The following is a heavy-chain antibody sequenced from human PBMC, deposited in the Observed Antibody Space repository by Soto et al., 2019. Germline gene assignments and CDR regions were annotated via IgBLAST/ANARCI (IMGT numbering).Heavy chain of an antibody. CDR3: VRDYDYDTSRNDAFDI. CDR2: IYSSGST. CDR1: GGSISSGDYY. J-gene: IGHJ3*02. V-gene: IGHV4-31*03. D-gene: IGHD3-22*01. Sequence: QVQLQESGPGLVKPSQTLSLTCTVSGGSISSGDYYWSWIRHHPGKGLEWIGYIYSSGSTSSNPSLRSRVTISADTSKNQFSLRLSSVTAADTAVYYCVRDYDYDTSRNDAFDIWGQGTMVTVSS.